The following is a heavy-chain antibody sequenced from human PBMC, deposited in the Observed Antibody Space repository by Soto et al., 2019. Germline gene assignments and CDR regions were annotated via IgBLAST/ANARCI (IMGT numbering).Heavy chain of an antibody. V-gene: IGHV3-11*01. CDR3: ARARTDIVMVVGETTAYYGMDX. CDR1: GFSFSDSY. CDR2: INSRGSTI. Sequence: GGSLRLSCAASGFSFSDSYMTWIRQAPGKGLEWVAYINSRGSTIYHACSVRGRFTVSRDNANNSLYLQMNSLRVEDTAVYFCARARTDIVMVVGETTAYYGMDXWGQGTTVTVS. J-gene: IGHJ6*02. D-gene: IGHD2-21*01.